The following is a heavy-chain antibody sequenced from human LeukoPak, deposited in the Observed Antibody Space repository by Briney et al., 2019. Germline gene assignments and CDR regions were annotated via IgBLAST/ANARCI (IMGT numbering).Heavy chain of an antibody. J-gene: IGHJ4*02. Sequence: GGSLRLSCAASGFSFSSYAMSWVRQAPGKGLEWVSGINGRGDSTVYADSVKGRFTISRDNSKNTLYVQVNSLGTEDTAAYYCAKGSYYDSSGSFYFDYWGQGTLVTVSS. CDR2: INGRGDST. CDR3: AKGSYYDSSGSFYFDY. CDR1: GFSFSSYA. V-gene: IGHV3-23*01. D-gene: IGHD3-22*01.